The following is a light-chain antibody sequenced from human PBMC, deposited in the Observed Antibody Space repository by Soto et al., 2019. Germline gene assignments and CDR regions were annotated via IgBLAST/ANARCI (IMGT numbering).Light chain of an antibody. J-gene: IGKJ5*01. CDR1: QSISSW. CDR3: QQRSNWPIT. V-gene: IGKV1-5*01. Sequence: DIQMTQSPSTLSASVGDRVTITCRASQSISSWLAWYQQKPGKAPKLQIYAASNLQSGVPARFSGSGSGTDFTPTISSLEPEDFAVYYCQQRSNWPITFGQGTRLEIK. CDR2: AAS.